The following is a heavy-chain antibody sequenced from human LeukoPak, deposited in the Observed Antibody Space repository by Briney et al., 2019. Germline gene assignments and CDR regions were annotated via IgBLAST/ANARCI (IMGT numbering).Heavy chain of an antibody. V-gene: IGHV4-59*08. Sequence: SETLSLTCAVSGGSISPYYWSWIRQPPGQGLEWIGHIYFSGRTNYNPSLKSRVTISVDTSKNQFSLKVISVTAADTAVYYCARHELTYGSGSFDYWGQGTLVTVSS. CDR1: GGSISPYY. CDR2: IYFSGRT. D-gene: IGHD3-10*01. CDR3: ARHELTYGSGSFDY. J-gene: IGHJ4*03.